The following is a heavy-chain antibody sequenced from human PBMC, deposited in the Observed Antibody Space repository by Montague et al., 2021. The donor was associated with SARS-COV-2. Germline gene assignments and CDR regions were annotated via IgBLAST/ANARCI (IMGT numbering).Heavy chain of an antibody. V-gene: IGHV4-34*01. CDR3: ARISRNSGFVGVFDI. J-gene: IGHJ3*02. Sequence: SETLSLTCAVYGGSLSGYYWSWIRRPPGEGLEWIAEISHSGSTSYNPSLKSPVTISADTPKNQFSLRLSSVTAADTAVYYRARISRNSGFVGVFDIWGQGTLVTVS. D-gene: IGHD3-22*01. CDR1: GGSLSGYY. CDR2: ISHSGST.